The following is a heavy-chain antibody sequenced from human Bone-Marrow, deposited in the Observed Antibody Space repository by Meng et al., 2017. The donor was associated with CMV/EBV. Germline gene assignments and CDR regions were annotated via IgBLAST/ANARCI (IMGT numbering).Heavy chain of an antibody. J-gene: IGHJ4*02. V-gene: IGHV3-23*01. Sequence: GESLKISCAASGFTFSRYAMTWIRQVPGKGLEWVAAISSRGEKREYADSVKGRFTISRDNFRNTVILQMSSMKVEDTAVYYCARGQYLHYFDDWGRGTLVTVSS. CDR2: ISSRGEKR. CDR1: GFTFSRYA. D-gene: IGHD2/OR15-2a*01. CDR3: ARGQYLHYFDD.